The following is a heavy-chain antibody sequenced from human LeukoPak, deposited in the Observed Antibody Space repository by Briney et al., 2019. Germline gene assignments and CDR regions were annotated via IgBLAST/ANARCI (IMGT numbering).Heavy chain of an antibody. CDR2: IYYSGRT. J-gene: IGHJ6*02. CDR3: VRDRYDSYPMDV. V-gene: IGHV4-31*03. D-gene: IGHD3-3*01. Sequence: PSETLSLTCTVSGGSINTGGHYWSWIRQHPGKGLEWIGYIYYSGRTYYNPSLKSRVTISVDTSKNQFSLKLNSVTAADTAVYYCVRDRYDSYPMDVWGQGATVTVSS. CDR1: GGSINTGGHY.